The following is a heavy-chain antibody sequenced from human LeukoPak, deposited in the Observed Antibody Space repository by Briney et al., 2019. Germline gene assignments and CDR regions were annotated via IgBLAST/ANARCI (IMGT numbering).Heavy chain of an antibody. Sequence: SETLSLTCAVYGGSFSGYYWSWIRQPPGKGLEWIGEINHSGNTNYNPSLKSRVTISVDTSKNQFSLKLSSVTAADTAVYYCARGGYCTNGVCYRPHYFYYYMDVWGKGTTVTVS. V-gene: IGHV4-34*01. CDR1: GGSFSGYY. J-gene: IGHJ6*03. CDR2: INHSGNT. D-gene: IGHD2-8*01. CDR3: ARGGYCTNGVCYRPHYFYYYMDV.